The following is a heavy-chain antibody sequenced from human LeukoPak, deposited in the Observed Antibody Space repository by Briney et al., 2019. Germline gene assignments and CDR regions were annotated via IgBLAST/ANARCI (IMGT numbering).Heavy chain of an antibody. J-gene: IGHJ4*02. V-gene: IGHV1-18*01. CDR2: INPQNDNT. Sequence: ASVKVSCKASGYIFSTYGIIWVRQAPGQGPEWMGWINPQNDNTNYAQKVQGRVSMTTDTSTDTAYMELRSLRSDDTAVYFCARGNSGWSFDYWGQGTLVTVSS. D-gene: IGHD6-19*01. CDR1: GYIFSTYG. CDR3: ARGNSGWSFDY.